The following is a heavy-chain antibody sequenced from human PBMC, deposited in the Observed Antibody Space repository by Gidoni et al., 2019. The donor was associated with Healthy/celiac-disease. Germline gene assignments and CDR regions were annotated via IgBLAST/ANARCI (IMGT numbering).Heavy chain of an antibody. Sequence: VQLLESGGGLVQPGGSLRPSCAASGFTFSSYAISWVRQDPGKGLEWVSASRGSGGITYYADSVKGRFTISRDNSKNTLYLQMNSLRAEDTAVYYCAKGGTTVVTEFDYWGQGTLVTVSS. CDR3: AKGGTTVVTEFDY. CDR2: SRGSGGIT. J-gene: IGHJ4*02. V-gene: IGHV3-23*01. CDR1: GFTFSSYA. D-gene: IGHD4-17*01.